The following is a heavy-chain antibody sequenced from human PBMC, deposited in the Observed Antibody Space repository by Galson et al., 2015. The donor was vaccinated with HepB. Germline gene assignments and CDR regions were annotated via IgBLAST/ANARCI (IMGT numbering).Heavy chain of an antibody. J-gene: IGHJ4*02. CDR3: ARHHSSSSEIDC. D-gene: IGHD6-6*01. Sequence: IIFPGDSDTRYSPSFQGQVAISADKSIRTAYLQWSSLKASDTAMYYCARHHSSSSEIDCWGQGTLVTVSS. V-gene: IGHV5-51*01. CDR2: IFPGDSDT.